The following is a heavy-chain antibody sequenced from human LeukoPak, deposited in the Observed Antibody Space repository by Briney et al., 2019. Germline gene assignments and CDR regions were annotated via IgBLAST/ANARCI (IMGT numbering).Heavy chain of an antibody. CDR3: ARHEDSTNPYWFDP. V-gene: IGHV4-59*08. Sequence: PSETLSLTCAVYGGSFSGYYWSWIRQPPGKGLEWIGYIFYSGSTNYNPSLKSRVTISVDTSKNQFSLKLSSVTAADTAVYYCARHEDSTNPYWFDPWGQGTLVTVSS. J-gene: IGHJ5*02. CDR1: GGSFSGYY. CDR2: IFYSGST. D-gene: IGHD2-21*01.